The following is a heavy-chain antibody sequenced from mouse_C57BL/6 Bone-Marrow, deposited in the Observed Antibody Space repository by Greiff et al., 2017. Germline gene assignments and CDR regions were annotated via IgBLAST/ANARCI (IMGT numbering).Heavy chain of an antibody. CDR1: GFPFTSCYY. V-gene: IGHV12-3*01. D-gene: IGHD3-2*01. Sequence: VQLQESGPGLVKPSPSLFLTCSITGFPFTSCYYWIWNRKSPGKPLEWMGYITHSGETFYNPSLQSPTSITRETSTNQFFLQLNSVTTEDTAMYYCAGNIDSSGSFDYWGQGTLVTVSA. J-gene: IGHJ3*01. CDR2: ITHSGET. CDR3: AGNIDSSGSFDY.